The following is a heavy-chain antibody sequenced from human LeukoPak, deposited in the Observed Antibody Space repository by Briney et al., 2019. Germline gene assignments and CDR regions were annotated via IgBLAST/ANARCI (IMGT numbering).Heavy chain of an antibody. CDR2: ISGRSTYI. CDR3: VREDYGSGSEAY. Sequence: PGGSLRLSCAASGFTFSSYNMNWVRQAPGKGLEWVSSISGRSTYIYYADSVKGRFTISRDNADNSLYLQMNSLRAEDTAVYYCVREDYGSGSEAYWGQGILVTVSS. V-gene: IGHV3-21*01. D-gene: IGHD3-10*01. CDR1: GFTFSSYN. J-gene: IGHJ4*02.